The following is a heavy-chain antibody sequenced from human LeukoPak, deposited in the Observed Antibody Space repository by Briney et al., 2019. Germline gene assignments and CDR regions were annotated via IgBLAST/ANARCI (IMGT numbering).Heavy chain of an antibody. J-gene: IGHJ4*02. CDR1: GGTFSSYA. CDR2: IVPILGTA. CDR3: ATKRGYSYGSPH. D-gene: IGHD5-18*01. V-gene: IGHV1-69*13. Sequence: SVKVSCKASGGTFSSYAISWVRQAPGQGLEWMGGIVPILGTANYAQKFQGRVTITADESTSTAYMELSSLRSEDTAVYYCATKRGYSYGSPHWGQGTLVTVSS.